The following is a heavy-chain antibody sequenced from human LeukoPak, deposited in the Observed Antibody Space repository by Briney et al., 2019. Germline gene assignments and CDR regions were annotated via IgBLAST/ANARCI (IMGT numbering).Heavy chain of an antibody. V-gene: IGHV3-48*03. D-gene: IGHD5-12*01. CDR3: AGELVATNYFDY. CDR1: GFTFSNYE. CDR2: VSSSDSTI. Sequence: GGSLRLSCAASGFTFSNYEMNWVRQAPGKGLEWVSYVSSSDSTIYYADSVKGRFTISRDSAKNSLYLQMNSLRAEDTAVYYYAGELVATNYFDYWGQGTLVTVSS. J-gene: IGHJ4*02.